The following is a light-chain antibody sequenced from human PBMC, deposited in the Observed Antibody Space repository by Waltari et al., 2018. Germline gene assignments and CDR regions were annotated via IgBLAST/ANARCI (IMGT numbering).Light chain of an antibody. V-gene: IGKV1-16*01. CDR2: CAS. J-gene: IGKJ1*01. CDR3: QQHSSYPRT. Sequence: EILMPQSTTSLAAFVGDTATISCRPSQGINNYFAWYQQKPGKAPRPLIFCASSLEGGVPSRFSGSGSGTEFTLTISSLQPEDFAAYYCQQHSSYPRTFGQGTKVEIK. CDR1: QGINNY.